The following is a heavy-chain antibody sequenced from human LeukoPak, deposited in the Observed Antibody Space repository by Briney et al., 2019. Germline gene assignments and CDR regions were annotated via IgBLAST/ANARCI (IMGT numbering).Heavy chain of an antibody. J-gene: IGHJ4*02. Sequence: GGSLRLSCAASGFTVSSNYMSWVRQAPGKGLEWVLVIYSGSSTYYADSVKGRFTISRDNSKNTLYLQMNSLRAEDTAVYYCATKYCSSTSCCRDYWGQGTLVTVSS. V-gene: IGHV3-66*01. CDR2: IYSGSST. CDR1: GFTVSSNY. CDR3: ATKYCSSTSCCRDY. D-gene: IGHD2-2*01.